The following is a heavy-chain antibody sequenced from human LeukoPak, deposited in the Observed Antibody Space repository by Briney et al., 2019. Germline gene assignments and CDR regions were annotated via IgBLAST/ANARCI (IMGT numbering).Heavy chain of an antibody. CDR1: GGTFSSYA. Sequence: ASVKVSCKASGGTFSSYAISWVRQAPAQGLEWMGGIIPIFGTPNYAQKLQGRVTITADESTSTAYMELSSLRSEDTAVYYCARGTWQQLVLWFDPWGQGTLVTVSS. D-gene: IGHD6-13*01. J-gene: IGHJ5*02. CDR3: ARGTWQQLVLWFDP. CDR2: IIPIFGTP. V-gene: IGHV1-69*13.